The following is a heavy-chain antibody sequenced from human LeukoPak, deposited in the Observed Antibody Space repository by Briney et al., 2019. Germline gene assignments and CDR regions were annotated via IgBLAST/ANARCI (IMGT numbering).Heavy chain of an antibody. D-gene: IGHD3-16*02. J-gene: IGHJ4*02. CDR2: INHSGST. Sequence: SETLSLTCAVYGGSFSGYYWSWIRQPPGKGLEWIGEINHSGSTNCNPSLKSRVTISVDTSKNQFSLKLSSVTAADTAVYYCARWSIMITFGGVIVPVSFDYWGQGTLVTVSS. CDR1: GGSFSGYY. CDR3: ARWSIMITFGGVIVPVSFDY. V-gene: IGHV4-34*01.